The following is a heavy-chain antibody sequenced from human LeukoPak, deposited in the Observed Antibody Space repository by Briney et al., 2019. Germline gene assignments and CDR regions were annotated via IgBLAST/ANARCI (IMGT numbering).Heavy chain of an antibody. CDR2: IYYSGST. CDR1: GGSISSSSYY. Sequence: SETVSLTCTVSGGSISSSSYYWGWIRQPAGKGLEWIGSIYYSGSTYYNPSLKSRVTISVDTSKNQFSLKLSSVTAADTAVYYCASDSGSYGLYDYWGQGTLVTVSS. CDR3: ASDSGSYGLYDY. D-gene: IGHD1-26*01. V-gene: IGHV4-39*01. J-gene: IGHJ4*02.